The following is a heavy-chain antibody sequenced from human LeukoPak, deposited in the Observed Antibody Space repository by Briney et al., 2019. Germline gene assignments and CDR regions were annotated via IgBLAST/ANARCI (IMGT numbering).Heavy chain of an antibody. Sequence: PSETLSLTCTVSGGSISSNYWSWIRQPPGKGLEWIGYIYYSGSTNYNPSLKSRVTISVDTSKNQFSLKLSSVTAADTAVYYCARGIGYYDSSGYDNWGQGTLVTVSS. V-gene: IGHV4-59*01. CDR3: ARGIGYYDSSGYDN. CDR1: GGSISSNY. J-gene: IGHJ4*02. D-gene: IGHD3-22*01. CDR2: IYYSGST.